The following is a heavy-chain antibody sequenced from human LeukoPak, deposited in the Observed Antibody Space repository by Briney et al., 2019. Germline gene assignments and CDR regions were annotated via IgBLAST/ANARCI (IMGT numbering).Heavy chain of an antibody. D-gene: IGHD5-18*01. CDR1: GGSISSYY. Sequence: SETLSLTCTVSGGSISSYYWSWIRQPPGKGLEWIGYIYYSGSTNYNPSLKSRVTISVDTSKNQFSLKLSSVTAAGTAVYYCARDLSPSYGFDYWGQGTLVTVSS. CDR2: IYYSGST. CDR3: ARDLSPSYGFDY. J-gene: IGHJ4*02. V-gene: IGHV4-59*01.